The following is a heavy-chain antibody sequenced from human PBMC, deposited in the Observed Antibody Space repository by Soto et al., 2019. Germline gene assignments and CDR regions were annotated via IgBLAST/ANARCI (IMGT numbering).Heavy chain of an antibody. CDR2: IYYSGST. D-gene: IGHD2-15*01. Sequence: PSETLSLTCTVSGGSISRYYWGWIRQPPGKGLEWIGYIYYSGSTNYNPSLKSRVTISVDTSKNQFSLKLSSVTAADTAVYYCARDRGGYIDYWGQGTLVTVS. CDR3: ARDRGGYIDY. V-gene: IGHV4-59*01. CDR1: GGSISRYY. J-gene: IGHJ4*02.